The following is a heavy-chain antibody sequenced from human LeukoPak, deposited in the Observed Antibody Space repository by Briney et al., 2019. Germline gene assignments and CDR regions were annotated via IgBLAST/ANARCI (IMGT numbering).Heavy chain of an antibody. V-gene: IGHV1-2*02. CDR1: GYTFTGYY. J-gene: IGHJ4*02. CDR2: INPNSGGT. D-gene: IGHD6-13*01. Sequence: SVKVSCKASGYTFTGYYMHWVRQAPGQGLEWMGWINPNSGGTNYAQKFQGRVTMTRDTSISTAYMELSSLRSEDTAVYYCASPLYSSSSDFDYWGQGTLVTVSS. CDR3: ASPLYSSSSDFDY.